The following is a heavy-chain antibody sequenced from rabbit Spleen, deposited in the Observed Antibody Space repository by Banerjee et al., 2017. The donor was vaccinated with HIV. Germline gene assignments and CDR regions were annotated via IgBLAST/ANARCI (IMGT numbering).Heavy chain of an antibody. CDR2: IDPVFGIT. Sequence: QEQLVESGGGLVQPEGSLKLSCTASGFSFSDKAVMCWVRQAPGKGLEWIGYIDPVFGITYYANWVNGRFSISRENAQNTVFLQMTSLTDADTATYFCARDGAGGSYFALWGPGTLVTVS. V-gene: IGHV1S47*01. CDR1: GFSFSDKA. J-gene: IGHJ6*01. CDR3: ARDGAGGSYFAL. D-gene: IGHD8-1*01.